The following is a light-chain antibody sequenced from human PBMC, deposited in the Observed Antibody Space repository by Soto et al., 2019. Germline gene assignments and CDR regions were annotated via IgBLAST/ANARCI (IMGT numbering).Light chain of an antibody. V-gene: IGLV2-14*01. J-gene: IGLJ1*01. Sequence: QSALTQPASVSGSPGQSITISCTGTSSDVGTYNYVSWYQQHPGKVPKLMIYEFSDRPSGVCNRFSGSKSGNTSSLTSSGLHEDDEADYCCTSDTSTTTFVFGTGTKLTVL. CDR2: EFS. CDR1: SSDVGTYNY. CDR3: TSDTSTTTFV.